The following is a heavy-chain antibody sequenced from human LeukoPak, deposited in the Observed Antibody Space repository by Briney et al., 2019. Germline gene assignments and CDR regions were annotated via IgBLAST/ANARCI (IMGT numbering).Heavy chain of an antibody. CDR1: GFTSSDFS. CDR2: ISDTSTTI. CDR3: ARDPSSYSPWGFDF. V-gene: IGHV3-48*01. Sequence: GGSLRLSCSASGFTSSDFSMNWVRQAPGKGLEWISYISDTSTTIYYADSLKGRFTISRDNAKNSLYLQLSSLTVDDTAVYYCARDPSSYSPWGFDFWGQGTLVTVSS. D-gene: IGHD2-2*01. J-gene: IGHJ4*02.